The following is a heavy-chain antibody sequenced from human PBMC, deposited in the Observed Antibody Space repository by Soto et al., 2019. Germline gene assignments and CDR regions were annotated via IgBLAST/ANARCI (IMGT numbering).Heavy chain of an antibody. CDR1: GFAFSSYG. D-gene: IGHD5-18*01. CDR2: IWYDGSNK. J-gene: IGHJ4*02. Sequence: PVGSLRLSCAASGFAFSSYGMHWVRQAPGKGLEWVAVIWYDGSNKYYADSVKGRFTISRDNSKNTLYLQMNSLRAEDTAVYYCARNPRESYGSDYWGQGTLVTVSS. V-gene: IGHV3-33*01. CDR3: ARNPRESYGSDY.